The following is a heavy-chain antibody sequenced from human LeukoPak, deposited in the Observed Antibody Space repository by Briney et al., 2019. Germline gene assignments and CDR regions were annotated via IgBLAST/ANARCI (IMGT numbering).Heavy chain of an antibody. CDR3: AMSRGGTAAAGFY. Sequence: SSETLSLTCAVYGGSFSGYYWSWIRQPPGKGLEWIGEINHSGSTNYNPSLKSRVTISVDTSKNQFSLKLSSVTAADTAVYYCAMSRGGTAAAGFYWGQGTLVTVSS. V-gene: IGHV4-34*01. J-gene: IGHJ4*02. CDR1: GGSFSGYY. CDR2: INHSGST. D-gene: IGHD6-13*01.